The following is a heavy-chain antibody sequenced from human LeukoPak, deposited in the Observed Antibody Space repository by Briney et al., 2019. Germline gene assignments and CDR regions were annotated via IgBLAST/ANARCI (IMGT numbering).Heavy chain of an antibody. CDR2: IGDGGYST. CDR3: ARDRGGGWLHDAFDM. D-gene: IGHD6-19*01. V-gene: IGHV3-23*01. J-gene: IGHJ3*02. Sequence: QSGGSLRLSCAASGFTFSTYAMSWVRQAPGKGLEWVSAIGDGGYSTYFADSVKGRFTVSRDNSRNTLYLQMNSLRVEDTALYYCARDRGGGWLHDAFDMWGQGTMVTVSS. CDR1: GFTFSTYA.